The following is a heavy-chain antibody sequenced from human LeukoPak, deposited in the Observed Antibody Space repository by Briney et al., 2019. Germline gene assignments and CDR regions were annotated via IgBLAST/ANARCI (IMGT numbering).Heavy chain of an antibody. CDR3: AREFYGLYYFDY. V-gene: IGHV1-18*01. D-gene: IGHD4-17*01. Sequence: ASVKVSCKASGYTFTSYGISWVRQAPGQGLKWMGWISAYNGNTNYAQKLQGRVTMTTDTSTSTAYMELRSLRSDDTAVYYCAREFYGLYYFDYWGQGTLVTVSS. CDR2: ISAYNGNT. CDR1: GYTFTSYG. J-gene: IGHJ4*02.